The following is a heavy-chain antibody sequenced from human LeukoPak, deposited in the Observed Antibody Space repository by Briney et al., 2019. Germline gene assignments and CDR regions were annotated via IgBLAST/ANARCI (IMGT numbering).Heavy chain of an antibody. D-gene: IGHD3-10*01. CDR2: IHSSGST. CDR1: GVSISIYF. Sequence: SETLSLTCTVSGVSISIYFWSWIRKPAGQGLELIGRIHSSGSTNYNPSLKIRVTMSVDTSKYQFSLNLSSVTAADTAVYYCARERVLRGFIPPRWFDSWGQGTLVTVSS. J-gene: IGHJ5*01. CDR3: ARERVLRGFIPPRWFDS. V-gene: IGHV4-4*07.